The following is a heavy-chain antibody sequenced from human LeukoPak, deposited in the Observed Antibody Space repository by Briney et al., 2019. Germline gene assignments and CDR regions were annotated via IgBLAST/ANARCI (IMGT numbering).Heavy chain of an antibody. CDR1: GFTFSSYS. D-gene: IGHD3-22*01. V-gene: IGHV3-48*04. CDR2: ISSSSSTI. Sequence: PGGSLRLSCAASGFTFSSYSMNWVRQAPGKGLEWVSYISSSSSTIYYADSVKGRFTISRDNAKNSLYLQMNSLRAEDTAVYYCARDYGIVVVPEGFDYWGQGTLVTVSS. CDR3: ARDYGIVVVPEGFDY. J-gene: IGHJ4*02.